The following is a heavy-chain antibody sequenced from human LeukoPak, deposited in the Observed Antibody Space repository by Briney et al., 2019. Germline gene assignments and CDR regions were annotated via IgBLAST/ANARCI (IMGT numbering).Heavy chain of an antibody. CDR3: ARLIAEVGRGTNYFDT. D-gene: IGHD2-21*01. V-gene: IGHV4-4*07. Sequence: SETLSLTCTVSGASVTTSYWSWIRQSAGKGLEWIGRVYISGGTKYNPSLMGRAFMSLDVSKGQFSLSLRSVTAADTAVYFCARLIAEVGRGTNYFDTWGQGTPVTVSS. CDR2: VYISGGT. CDR1: GASVTTSY. J-gene: IGHJ4*02.